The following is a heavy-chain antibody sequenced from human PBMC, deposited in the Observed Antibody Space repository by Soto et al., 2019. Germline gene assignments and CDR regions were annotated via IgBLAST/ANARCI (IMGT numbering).Heavy chain of an antibody. CDR3: ARDFAAAGKNRRFDP. J-gene: IGHJ5*02. Sequence: SETLSLTCAVSGGSISSGGYSWSWIRQPPGKGLEWIGYIYHSGSTYYNPSLKSRVTISVDRSKNQFSLKLSSVTAADTAVYYCARDFAAAGKNRRFDPWGQGTLVTVSS. V-gene: IGHV4-30-2*01. D-gene: IGHD6-13*01. CDR2: IYHSGST. CDR1: GGSISSGGYS.